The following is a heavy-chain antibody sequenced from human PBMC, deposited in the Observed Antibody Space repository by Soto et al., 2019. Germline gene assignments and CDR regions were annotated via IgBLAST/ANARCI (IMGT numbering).Heavy chain of an antibody. CDR3: ARGGGDLTGHGAYYFDY. J-gene: IGHJ4*02. D-gene: IGHD3-9*01. V-gene: IGHV3-33*01. CDR2: IWYDGSNK. CDR1: GFTFSSYG. Sequence: PGGSLSLSCAASGFTFSSYGMHWVRQAPGKGLEWVAVIWYDGSNKYYADSVKGRFTISRDNSKNTLYLQMNSLRAEDTAVYYCARGGGDLTGHGAYYFDYWGQGTLVTVSS.